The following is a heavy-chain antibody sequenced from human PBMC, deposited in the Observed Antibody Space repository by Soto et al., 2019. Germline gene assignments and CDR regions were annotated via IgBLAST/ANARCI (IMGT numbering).Heavy chain of an antibody. J-gene: IGHJ4*01. CDR3: XRVXGDFVTGYYIDY. CDR2: VSYVGREQ. CDR1: GFTFSTYG. D-gene: IGHD3-9*01. Sequence: QVQLVESGGGVVQPGRSLRLSCAASGFTFSTYGIYWVRQAPGKGLEWVALVSYVGREQFYADSAKGRFTISRDNSKSTAYLQMNRVEDTAVXXCXRVXGDFVTGYYIDYWGHGTLVTVSP. V-gene: IGHV3-33*05.